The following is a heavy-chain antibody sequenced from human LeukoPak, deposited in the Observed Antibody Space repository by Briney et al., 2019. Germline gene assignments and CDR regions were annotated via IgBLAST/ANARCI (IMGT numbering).Heavy chain of an antibody. CDR1: GFTFSDYY. D-gene: IGHD6-6*01. CDR2: ISSSGSTI. J-gene: IGHJ5*02. CDR3: ARAAAARVIPHNWFGP. V-gene: IGHV3-11*01. Sequence: GGSLRLSCAASGFTFSDYYMSWIRQAPGKGLEWVSYISSSGSTIYYADSVKGRFTISRDNAKNSLYLQMNSLRAEDTAVYYCARAAAARVIPHNWFGPWGQGTLVTVSS.